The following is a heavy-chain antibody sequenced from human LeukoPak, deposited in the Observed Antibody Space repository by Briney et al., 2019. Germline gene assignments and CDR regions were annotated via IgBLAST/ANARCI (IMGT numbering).Heavy chain of an antibody. CDR1: AFIFDNYA. V-gene: IGHV3-23*01. D-gene: IGHD4-17*01. Sequence: GGTLRLSCAASAFIFDNYAMTWVRQAPGKGLQWVSTITASSATTYYADSVKGRFTISRDNSNNTVYLQLNSLRAEDTAIYYCAKNLRADYGDMNDYWGRGTLVTASS. J-gene: IGHJ4*02. CDR3: AKNLRADYGDMNDY. CDR2: ITASSATT.